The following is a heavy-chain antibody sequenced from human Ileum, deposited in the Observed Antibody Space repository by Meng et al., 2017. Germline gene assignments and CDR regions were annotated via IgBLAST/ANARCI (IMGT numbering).Heavy chain of an antibody. CDR2: ISHTGDTI. Sequence: VPVVGAGGGLVQPGGSIGRSGAASGLTLRGHYMTWIRQAPGKGLEWVSYISHTGDTIYYSDSVRGRFTVSRDNANNLLFLQMNSLRAEDTALYYCGRGHFGLDYWGPGTLVTVSS. D-gene: IGHD3-10*01. CDR1: GLTLRGHY. V-gene: IGHV3-11*01. CDR3: GRGHFGLDY. J-gene: IGHJ4*02.